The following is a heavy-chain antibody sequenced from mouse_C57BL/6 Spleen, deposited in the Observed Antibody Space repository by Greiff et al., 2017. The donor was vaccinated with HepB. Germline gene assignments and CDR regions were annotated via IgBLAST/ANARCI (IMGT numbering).Heavy chain of an antibody. J-gene: IGHJ4*01. CDR1: GYTFTSYG. CDR3: ARRDSGYAAMDY. V-gene: IGHV1-81*01. D-gene: IGHD3-2*02. CDR2: IYPRSGNT. Sequence: VQGVESGAELARPGASVKLSCKASGYTFTSYGISWVKQRTGQGLEWIGEIYPRSGNTYYNEKFKGKATLTADKSSSTAYMELRSLTSEDSAVYFCARRDSGYAAMDYWGQGTSVTVSS.